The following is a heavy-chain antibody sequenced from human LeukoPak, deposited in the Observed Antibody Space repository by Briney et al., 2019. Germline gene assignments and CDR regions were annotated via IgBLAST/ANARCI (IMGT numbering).Heavy chain of an antibody. D-gene: IGHD6-13*01. CDR1: GGTFSSYA. CDR2: IIPIFGTA. V-gene: IGHV1-69*13. Sequence: SVKVSCKASGGTFSSYAISWVRQAPGQGLEWMGGIIPIFGTANYAQKFQGRVTITADESTSTAYMELSSLRSEDTAVYYCARMPGIAAAAPDYWGQGTLVTVSS. CDR3: ARMPGIAAAAPDY. J-gene: IGHJ4*02.